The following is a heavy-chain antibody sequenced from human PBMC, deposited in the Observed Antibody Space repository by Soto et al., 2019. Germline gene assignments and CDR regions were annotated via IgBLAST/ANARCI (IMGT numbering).Heavy chain of an antibody. CDR2: MSYDGTTK. D-gene: IGHD3-10*01. CDR1: GFIFSNYV. V-gene: IGHV3-30-3*01. J-gene: IGHJ4*02. Sequence: PGGSLRLSCAASGFIFSNYVMYWVRQAPGKGLEWVAFMSYDGTTKSYADSAKGRFTISRDNSQNTLYLQMNSLRPEDTGVYYCAREVLWSRYFDYWGQGTLVTVSS. CDR3: AREVLWSRYFDY.